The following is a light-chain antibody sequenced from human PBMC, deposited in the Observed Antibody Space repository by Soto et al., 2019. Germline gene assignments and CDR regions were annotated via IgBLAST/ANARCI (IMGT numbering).Light chain of an antibody. CDR2: GAS. Sequence: TVLTQSPGTLSVSPGETTALSCRASQTVSSDFLAWYQQKRGQPPRLLIYGASSRATGIPDRFSGSGSGTDFTLTISRLEPEDFATYFCQDYYGTPPSFGQGTVVEIK. CDR1: QTVSSDF. CDR3: QDYYGTPPS. J-gene: IGKJ1*01. V-gene: IGKV3-20*01.